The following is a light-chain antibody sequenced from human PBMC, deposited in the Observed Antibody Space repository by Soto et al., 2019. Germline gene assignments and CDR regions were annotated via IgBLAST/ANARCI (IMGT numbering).Light chain of an antibody. CDR3: QTWGTGIHV. V-gene: IGLV4-69*02. CDR2: VNSDGSH. J-gene: IGLJ1*01. Sequence: QPVLTQSPSASASLGASVKLTCTLSSGHTSYAIAWHQKQPAKGPRYLMKVNSDGSHSKGDGIPDRFSGSSSGAERYLTISSLQSEDEADYYCQTWGTGIHVFGSGTKLTVL. CDR1: SGHTSYA.